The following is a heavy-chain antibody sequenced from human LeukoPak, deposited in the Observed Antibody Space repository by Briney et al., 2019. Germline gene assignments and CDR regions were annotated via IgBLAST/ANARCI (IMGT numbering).Heavy chain of an antibody. V-gene: IGHV3-30-3*01. Sequence: PGRSLRLSCAASGFTFSSYAMHWVRQAPGKGLEWVAVISYDGSNKYYADSVKGRFTISRDNSKNTLYLQMNSLRAEDTAVYYCAKAAGPLVATSPDYWGQGTLVTVSS. CDR2: ISYDGSNK. CDR3: AKAAGPLVATSPDY. CDR1: GFTFSSYA. J-gene: IGHJ4*02. D-gene: IGHD5-12*01.